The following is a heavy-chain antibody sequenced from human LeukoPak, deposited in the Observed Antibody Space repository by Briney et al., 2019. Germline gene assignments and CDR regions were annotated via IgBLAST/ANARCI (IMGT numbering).Heavy chain of an antibody. J-gene: IGHJ4*02. V-gene: IGHV3-23*01. CDR1: GFTFSSYA. CDR2: ISGSGGST. Sequence: QPGGSLRLXCAASGFTFSSYAMSWVRQAPGKGLEWVSAISGSGGSTYYADSVKGRFTISRDNSRDTLYLQMNSLRAEDTAVYYCAKGYYDYVWGSYYFDYWGQGTLVTVSS. CDR3: AKGYYDYVWGSYYFDY. D-gene: IGHD3-16*01.